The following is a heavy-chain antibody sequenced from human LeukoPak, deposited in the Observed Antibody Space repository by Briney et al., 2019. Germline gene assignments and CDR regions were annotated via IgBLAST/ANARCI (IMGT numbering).Heavy chain of an antibody. CDR1: GYTFTGYY. V-gene: IGHV1-2*02. CDR3: ARDVNPYYDSSGYYYVADAFDI. Sequence: ASVKVSCKASGYTFTGYYMHWVRQAPGQGLEWMGWINPNSGGTNYAQKFQGRFTMTRDTSISTAYMERSRLRSDDRAWYYCARDVNPYYDSSGYYYVADAFDIWGQGTMVTVSS. CDR2: INPNSGGT. D-gene: IGHD3-22*01. J-gene: IGHJ3*02.